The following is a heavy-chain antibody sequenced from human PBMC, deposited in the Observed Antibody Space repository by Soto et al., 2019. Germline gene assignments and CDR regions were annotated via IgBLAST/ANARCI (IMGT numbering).Heavy chain of an antibody. CDR2: ISGSGGST. Sequence: TGGSLRLSCAASGFTFSSYAMSWVRQAPGKGLEWVSAISGSGGSTYYADSVKGRFTISRDNSKNTLYLQMDSLRAEDTAVYYCAKDRAVTTFGDAFDIWGQWTMVTVSS. CDR3: AKDRAVTTFGDAFDI. D-gene: IGHD3-16*01. J-gene: IGHJ3*02. CDR1: GFTFSSYA. V-gene: IGHV3-23*01.